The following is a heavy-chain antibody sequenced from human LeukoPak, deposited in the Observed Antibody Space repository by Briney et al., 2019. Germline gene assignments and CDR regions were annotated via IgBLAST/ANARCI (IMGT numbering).Heavy chain of an antibody. J-gene: IGHJ4*02. Sequence: ASVKVSCKASGYTFTSYGISWVRQATGQGLEWMGWMNPNSGNTGYAQKFQGRVTITRNTSISTAYMELSSLRSEDTAVYYCASGPGIAAADYWGQGTLVTVSS. D-gene: IGHD6-13*01. CDR3: ASGPGIAAADY. V-gene: IGHV1-8*03. CDR1: GYTFTSYG. CDR2: MNPNSGNT.